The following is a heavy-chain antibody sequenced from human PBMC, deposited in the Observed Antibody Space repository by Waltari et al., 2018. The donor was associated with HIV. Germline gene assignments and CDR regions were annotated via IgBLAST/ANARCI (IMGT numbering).Heavy chain of an antibody. CDR3: VRAPYYYDSSGYIDY. J-gene: IGHJ4*02. CDR2: MNPNIGNT. V-gene: IGHV1-8*01. CDR1: GYTFTSYD. Sequence: QVQLVQSGAEVKKPGASVKVSCKASGYTFTSYDINWVRQATGQGLEWTGWMNPNIGNTGYAQKFRGRVTMTRNTSISTAYMELSSLRSEDTAVYYCVRAPYYYDSSGYIDYWGQGTLVTVSS. D-gene: IGHD3-22*01.